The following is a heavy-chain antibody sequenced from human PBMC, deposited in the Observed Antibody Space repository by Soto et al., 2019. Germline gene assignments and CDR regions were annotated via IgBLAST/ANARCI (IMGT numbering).Heavy chain of an antibody. CDR2: IYYSGST. Sequence: LSLTCTVSGGSISSGGYYWSWIRQHPGKGLEWIGYIYYSGSTYYNPSLKSRVTISVDTSKNQFSLKLSSVTAADTAVYYCARTGTEPYYFDYWGQGTLVTVSS. D-gene: IGHD1-1*01. CDR1: GGSISSGGYY. CDR3: ARTGTEPYYFDY. V-gene: IGHV4-31*03. J-gene: IGHJ4*02.